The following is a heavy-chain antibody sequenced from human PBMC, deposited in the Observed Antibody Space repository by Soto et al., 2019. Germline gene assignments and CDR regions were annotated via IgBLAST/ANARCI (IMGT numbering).Heavy chain of an antibody. Sequence: QVQLQESGPGLVKPSETVSLTCTVSGDSISTYNWNWIRQPLGKGLEWIGYIYYIGRTNYSPSLKSRVTISLDTSKNQISLNLNSFTAADTAVYYCARDVVGLTHFDYWGQGILVTVSS. V-gene: IGHV4-59*01. CDR1: GDSISTYN. CDR3: ARDVVGLTHFDY. D-gene: IGHD2-21*01. CDR2: IYYIGRT. J-gene: IGHJ4*02.